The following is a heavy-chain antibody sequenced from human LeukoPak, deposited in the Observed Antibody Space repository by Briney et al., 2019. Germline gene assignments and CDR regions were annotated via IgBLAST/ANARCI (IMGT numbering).Heavy chain of an antibody. Sequence: GVSLSLSCAGSGFIFSIYEMKWVRQARGKGLEWVSYISSTGSDIYYADSVKGRFTISRDNAKNTVYLQMNSLGAEDTAVYFCARGGVGCFDYWGQGALVTVSS. D-gene: IGHD6-19*01. J-gene: IGHJ4*02. CDR2: ISSTGSDI. CDR3: ARGGVGCFDY. V-gene: IGHV3-48*03. CDR1: GFIFSIYE.